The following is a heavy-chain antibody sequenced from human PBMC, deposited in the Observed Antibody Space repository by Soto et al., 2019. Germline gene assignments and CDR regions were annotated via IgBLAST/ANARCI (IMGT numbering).Heavy chain of an antibody. CDR3: ARTGDLTSPLFNWFDP. Sequence: SETLSLTCSVSGGSITSYYWNWIRQPPGKGLEWIAFMYHSGNTNYNPSLKTRVTISLDTSKNQFSLKLSSVTAADTAVYYCARTGDLTSPLFNWFDPWGQGTLVTVSS. V-gene: IGHV4-59*08. D-gene: IGHD3-3*01. J-gene: IGHJ5*02. CDR2: MYHSGNT. CDR1: GGSITSYY.